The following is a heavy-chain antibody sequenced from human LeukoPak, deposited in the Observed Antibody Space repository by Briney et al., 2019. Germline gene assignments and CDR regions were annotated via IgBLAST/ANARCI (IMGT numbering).Heavy chain of an antibody. CDR1: GFTFSSYW. J-gene: IGHJ4*02. D-gene: IGHD3-22*01. Sequence: GGSLRLSCAASGFTFSSYWMHWVRQAPGKGLEWVSGISWNSGSIGYADSVKGRFTISRDNAKNSLYPQMNSLRAEDTALYYCAKDIEHYYDSSGYGYWGQGTLVTVSS. V-gene: IGHV3-9*01. CDR2: ISWNSGSI. CDR3: AKDIEHYYDSSGYGY.